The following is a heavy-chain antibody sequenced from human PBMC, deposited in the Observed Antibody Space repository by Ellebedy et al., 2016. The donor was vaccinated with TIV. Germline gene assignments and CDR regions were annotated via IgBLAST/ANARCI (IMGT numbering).Heavy chain of an antibody. CDR2: ISGSGGST. J-gene: IGHJ4*02. Sequence: GGSLRLSXAASGFTFSSYAMSWVRQAPGKGLEWVSAISGSGGSTYYADSVKGRFTISRDNSKNTLYLQMNSLRAEDTAVYYCAKGLYYYGSGSYLIFPPDYWGQGTLVTVSS. CDR3: AKGLYYYGSGSYLIFPPDY. CDR1: GFTFSSYA. V-gene: IGHV3-23*01. D-gene: IGHD3-10*01.